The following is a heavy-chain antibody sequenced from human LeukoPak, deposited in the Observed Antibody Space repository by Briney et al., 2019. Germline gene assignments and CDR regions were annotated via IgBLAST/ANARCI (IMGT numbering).Heavy chain of an antibody. CDR1: GGSISSGGYY. V-gene: IGHV4-31*03. CDR3: ARSHVLTTGELDC. J-gene: IGHJ4*02. CDR2: IDYSGNT. Sequence: SQTLSLTCTVSGGSISSGGYYWSWIRQHPGKGLEWIGHIDYSGNTYYNPSLESRVIVSVDTSENQFSLKLEFVTAADTAVYYCARSHVLTTGELDCWGQGTLVTVSS. D-gene: IGHD4/OR15-4a*01.